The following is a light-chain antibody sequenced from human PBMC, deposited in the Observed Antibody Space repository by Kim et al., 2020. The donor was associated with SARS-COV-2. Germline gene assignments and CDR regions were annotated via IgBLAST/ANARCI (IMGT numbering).Light chain of an antibody. CDR2: AAS. CDR3: QQSDIFPYT. Sequence: DIQMTQSPSSLSASVGDRVTITCRASRSIGNHLNWYQQRPGKAPNLLIYAASNLQTGVSSRFSGSESGTDFTLTIRNLQPEDSATYYCQQSDIFPYTFGRGTKLEI. J-gene: IGKJ2*01. CDR1: RSIGNH. V-gene: IGKV1-39*01.